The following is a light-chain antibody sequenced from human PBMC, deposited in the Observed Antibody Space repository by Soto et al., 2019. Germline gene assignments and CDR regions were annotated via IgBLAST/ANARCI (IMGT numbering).Light chain of an antibody. CDR1: SSDVGGYNY. J-gene: IGLJ1*01. CDR3: SSYAGSNNFV. Sequence: QSALTQPASVSGSPGQSITISCTGTSSDVGGYNYVSWYQLHPGKAPKLMVYEVSNRPSGVSNRFSGSKSGNTASLTISGLQAEDEADYYCSSYAGSNNFVFGTGTKVTVL. V-gene: IGLV2-14*01. CDR2: EVS.